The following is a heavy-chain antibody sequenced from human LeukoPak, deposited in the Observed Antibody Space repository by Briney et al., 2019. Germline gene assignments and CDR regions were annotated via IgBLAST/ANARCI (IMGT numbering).Heavy chain of an antibody. J-gene: IGHJ3*02. CDR1: GGSIGSHY. CDR2: IYYSGST. V-gene: IGHV4-59*11. Sequence: SETLSLTCRVSGGSIGSHYWTWIRQPPGKGLEWIGYIYYSGSTNYNPSLKSRVTISVDTSKNQFSLKLSSVTAADTAVYYCARALDAFDIWGQGTMVTVSS. CDR3: ARALDAFDI.